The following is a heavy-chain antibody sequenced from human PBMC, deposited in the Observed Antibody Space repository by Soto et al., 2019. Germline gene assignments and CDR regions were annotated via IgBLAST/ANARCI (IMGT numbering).Heavy chain of an antibody. CDR2: ISSSSSYI. V-gene: IGHV3-21*01. J-gene: IGHJ4*02. CDR1: GFTFSSYS. CDR3: ARGAAGSYYFDY. D-gene: IGHD6-13*01. Sequence: EVQLVESGGGLVKPGGSLRLSCAASGFTFSSYSMNWVRQAPGKGLEWVSSISSSSSYIYYADSVKGRFTISRDNAKNSLYLQMNSLTAEDTAEYYCARGAAGSYYFDYWGQGTLVTVSS.